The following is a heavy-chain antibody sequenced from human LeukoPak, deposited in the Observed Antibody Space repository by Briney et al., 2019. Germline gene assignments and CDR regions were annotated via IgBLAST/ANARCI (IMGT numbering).Heavy chain of an antibody. V-gene: IGHV4-59*01. D-gene: IGHD3-16*01. Sequence: PSETLSLTCTVSGGSISNYYWSWIRQPPGKGLEWIGYIYYSGGTNYNPSLKSRVIISVDTSKNQFSLKLSSVTAADTAVYYCARGARIAGGIRSVDYWGQGTLVTVSS. CDR2: IYYSGGT. J-gene: IGHJ4*02. CDR3: ARGARIAGGIRSVDY. CDR1: GGSISNYY.